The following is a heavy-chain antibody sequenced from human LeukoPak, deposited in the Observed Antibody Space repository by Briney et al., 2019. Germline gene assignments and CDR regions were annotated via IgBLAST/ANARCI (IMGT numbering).Heavy chain of an antibody. CDR3: VRGSKYRSNWYVDF. CDR1: GFTFSSFW. CDR2: MNSDGSST. D-gene: IGHD6-13*01. V-gene: IGHV3-74*03. J-gene: IGHJ4*02. Sequence: SGGSLRLSCAASGFTFSSFWMHWVRQAPGEGPVWVSYMNSDGSSTVYADSVKGRFSSSRDNAKNTLYLQMTSLRVGDTAVYYCVRGSKYRSNWYVDFWGQGTLVTVSS.